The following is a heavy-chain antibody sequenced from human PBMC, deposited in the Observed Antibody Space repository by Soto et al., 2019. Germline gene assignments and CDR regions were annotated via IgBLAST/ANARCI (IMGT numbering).Heavy chain of an antibody. CDR1: GGSSSSYY. V-gene: IGHV4-59*01. CDR3: ARGRSQLVNHAAFDI. CDR2: IYYSGST. D-gene: IGHD6-13*01. Sequence: SETLSLTCTVSGGSSSSYYWSWIRQPPGKGLEGMGYIYYSGSTNYNPSLKRRVTISVDTSKNPFSLKLSSVTAADTAVYYCARGRSQLVNHAAFDIWGQGTMVTVSS. J-gene: IGHJ3*02.